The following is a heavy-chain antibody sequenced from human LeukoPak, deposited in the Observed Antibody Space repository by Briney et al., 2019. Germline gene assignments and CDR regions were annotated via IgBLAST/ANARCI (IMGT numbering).Heavy chain of an antibody. CDR3: ARPVLSSGWVDWFDP. CDR2: IHYSGST. Sequence: PSETLSLTCTVSGGSISSTSYYWGWIRQPPGKGLEWIGYIHYSGSTKYNPSLKSRVTVAVDTSKNQFSLKLSSVTAADTAEYYCARPVLSSGWVDWFDPWGQGTLVTVSS. CDR1: GGSISSTSYY. V-gene: IGHV4-61*05. J-gene: IGHJ5*02. D-gene: IGHD6-19*01.